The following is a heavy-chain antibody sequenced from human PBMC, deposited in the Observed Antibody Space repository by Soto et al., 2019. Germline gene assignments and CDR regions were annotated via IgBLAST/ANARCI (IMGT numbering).Heavy chain of an antibody. J-gene: IGHJ4*02. CDR1: GGSISSYY. V-gene: IGHV4-59*01. CDR3: ASHGTSLSGSYYNY. D-gene: IGHD3-10*01. Sequence: SETLSLTYTVSGGSISSYYWSWIRQPPGKGLEWIGYIYYSGSTNYNPSLKSRVTISVDTSKNQFSLKLSSVTAADTAVYYCASHGTSLSGSYYNYWGQGTLVTVSS. CDR2: IYYSGST.